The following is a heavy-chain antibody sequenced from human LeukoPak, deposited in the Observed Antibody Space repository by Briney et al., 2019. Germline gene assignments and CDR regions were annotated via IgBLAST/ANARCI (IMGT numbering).Heavy chain of an antibody. Sequence: SETLSLTCAVYGGSFSGYYWSWIRRPPGKGLEWIGEINHSGSTNYNPSLKSRVTISVDTSKNQFSLKLSSVTAADTAVYYCARLSAFDIWGQGTMVTVSS. CDR3: ARLSAFDI. V-gene: IGHV4-34*01. CDR2: INHSGST. J-gene: IGHJ3*02. CDR1: GGSFSGYY.